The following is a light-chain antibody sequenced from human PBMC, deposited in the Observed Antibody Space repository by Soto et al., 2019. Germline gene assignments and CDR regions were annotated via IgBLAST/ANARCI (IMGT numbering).Light chain of an antibody. CDR3: AAWDDSLNSWV. V-gene: IGLV1-44*01. CDR2: GKT. Sequence: QLVLTQPPSASGSPGQRVTISCSGSSSNIGGETVNWYQQVPGTAPKLLIYGKTQRPSGVPDRFSGSKSGTSVSLAISGLQSEDEADYYCAAWDDSLNSWVFGGGTKLTVL. J-gene: IGLJ3*02. CDR1: SSNIGGET.